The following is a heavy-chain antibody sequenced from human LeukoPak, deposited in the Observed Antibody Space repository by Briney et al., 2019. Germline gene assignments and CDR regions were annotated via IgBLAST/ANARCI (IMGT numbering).Heavy chain of an antibody. CDR1: GGSISSSSYY. CDR3: ARVKYYDILTGWNAFDI. J-gene: IGHJ3*02. CDR2: IYYSGST. Sequence: SETLSLTCTVSGGSISSSSYYWGWIRQPPGKVLECIGSIYYSGSTYYNPSLKSRVTISVDTSKNQFSLKLSSVTAADTAVYYCARVKYYDILTGWNAFDIWGQGTMVTVSS. D-gene: IGHD3-9*01. V-gene: IGHV4-39*07.